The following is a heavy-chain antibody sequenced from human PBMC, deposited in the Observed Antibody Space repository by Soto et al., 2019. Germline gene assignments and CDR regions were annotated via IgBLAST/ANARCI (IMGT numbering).Heavy chain of an antibody. CDR1: GYTFTSYG. V-gene: IGHV1-18*01. CDR3: ASVALSILGMVIMIAHDMDV. J-gene: IGHJ6*04. Sequence: GASVKVSCKASGYTFTSYGISWVRQAPGQGLEWMGWISAYNGNTNYAQKLQGRVTMTTDTSTSTAYMELRSLRSDDTAVYYCASVALSILGMVIMIAHDMDVWGKGTTVTVSS. D-gene: IGHD3-3*01. CDR2: ISAYNGNT.